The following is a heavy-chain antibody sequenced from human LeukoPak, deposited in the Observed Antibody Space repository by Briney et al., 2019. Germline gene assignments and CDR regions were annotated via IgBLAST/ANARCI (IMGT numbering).Heavy chain of an antibody. CDR1: GFTFDDYA. J-gene: IGHJ4*02. Sequence: GGSLRLSCAASGFTFDDYAMHWGRQAPGKGLEWVSLISGDGGSTYYADSVKGRFTISRDNSKNSLYLQMNSLRTEDTALYYCAKDIDYGDYGSCFDYWGQGTLVTVSS. CDR3: AKDIDYGDYGSCFDY. D-gene: IGHD4-17*01. CDR2: ISGDGGST. V-gene: IGHV3-43*02.